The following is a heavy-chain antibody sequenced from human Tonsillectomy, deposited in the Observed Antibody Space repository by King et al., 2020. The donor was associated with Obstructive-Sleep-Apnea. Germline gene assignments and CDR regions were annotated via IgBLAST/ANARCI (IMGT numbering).Heavy chain of an antibody. CDR2: IFYSGGT. V-gene: IGHV4-39*07. D-gene: IGHD3-10*01. CDR1: GGSISSSSYY. Sequence: LQLQESGPGLVKPSETLSLTCTVSGGSISSSSYYWGWIRQPPGKGLEWLGSIFYSGGTYYNPSLKSRVTISVDTSKNQFSLKLSSLTAADTAVYYCAGDRFKDYYGSGSFTWGQGTLVTVSS. J-gene: IGHJ4*02. CDR3: AGDRFKDYYGSGSFT.